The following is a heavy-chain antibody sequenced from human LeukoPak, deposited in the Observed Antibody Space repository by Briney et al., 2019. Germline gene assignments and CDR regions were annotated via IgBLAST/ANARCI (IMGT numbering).Heavy chain of an antibody. CDR3: ARDKGIQVDYYYYYYYMDV. J-gene: IGHJ6*03. CDR2: ISWDGGST. CDR1: GFTFDDYA. Sequence: GGSLRLSCAASGFTFDDYAMHWVRQAPGKGLEWVSLISWDGGSTYYADSVKGRFTISRDNSKNSLYLQMNSLRAEDTAVYYCARDKGIQVDYYYYYYYMDVWGKGTTVTVSS. V-gene: IGHV3-43D*03. D-gene: IGHD5-18*01.